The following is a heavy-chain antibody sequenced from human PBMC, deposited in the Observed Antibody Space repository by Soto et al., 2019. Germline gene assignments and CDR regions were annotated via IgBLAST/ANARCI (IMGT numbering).Heavy chain of an antibody. Sequence: PGGSLRLSCTASGFTFGDYAMSWFRQAPGKGLEWVGFIRSKAYGGTTEYAASVKGRFTISRDDSKSIAYLQMNSLKTEDTAVYHCTREARRVTTVTSFDYWGQGTLVTVSS. CDR1: GFTFGDYA. CDR3: TREARRVTTVTSFDY. J-gene: IGHJ4*02. V-gene: IGHV3-49*03. CDR2: IRSKAYGGTT. D-gene: IGHD4-17*01.